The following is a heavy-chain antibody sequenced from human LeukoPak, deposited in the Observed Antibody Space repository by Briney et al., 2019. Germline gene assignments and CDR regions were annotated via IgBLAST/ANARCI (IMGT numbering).Heavy chain of an antibody. J-gene: IGHJ5*02. Sequence: SVTASCKASGYTFTNYYIHWMRQAPGQGLEWMGIINPSGGSNSNAQNFQGRVTMTRDTSTSTVYMEMSSLRYEDTAVYYCARVGDSSNSWFDPWGQGTLVTVSS. CDR2: INPSGGSN. CDR3: ARVGDSSNSWFDP. CDR1: GYTFTNYY. D-gene: IGHD6-19*01. V-gene: IGHV1-46*01.